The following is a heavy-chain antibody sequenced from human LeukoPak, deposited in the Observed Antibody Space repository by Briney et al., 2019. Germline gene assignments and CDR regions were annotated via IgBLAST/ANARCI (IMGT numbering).Heavy chain of an antibody. Sequence: PGGSLRLSCAASGFTFSSYSMNWVRQAPGKGLEWVSSISSGSSYKYYADSVKGRFTISRDNAKNTVYLQMNNLRAGDTAVYYCVSFYEAYWGRGTLVTVSS. CDR1: GFTFSSYS. J-gene: IGHJ4*02. D-gene: IGHD2/OR15-2a*01. CDR2: ISSGSSYK. V-gene: IGHV3-21*01. CDR3: VSFYEAY.